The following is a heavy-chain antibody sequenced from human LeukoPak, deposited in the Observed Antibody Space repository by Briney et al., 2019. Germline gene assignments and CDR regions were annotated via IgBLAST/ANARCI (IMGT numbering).Heavy chain of an antibody. V-gene: IGHV3-21*01. D-gene: IGHD6-13*01. J-gene: IGHJ4*02. CDR2: ISSSSSYI. CDR1: RFTFSSYS. CDR3: ARIGAAAGTFDY. Sequence: GGSLRLSCAASRFTFSSYSMNWVRQAPGKGLEWVSSISSSSSYIYYADSVKGRFTISRDNAKNSLYLQMNSLRAEDTAVYYCARIGAAAGTFDYWGQGTLVTVSS.